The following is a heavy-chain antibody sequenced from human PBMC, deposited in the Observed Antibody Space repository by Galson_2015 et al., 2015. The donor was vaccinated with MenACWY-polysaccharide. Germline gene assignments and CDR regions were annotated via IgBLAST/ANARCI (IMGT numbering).Heavy chain of an antibody. D-gene: IGHD2-21*02. V-gene: IGHV3-33*01. CDR2: IWYDGSNK. CDR1: GFTFSSYG. CDR3: AREGLAYCGGDCPGPFDY. Sequence: SLRLSCAASGFTFSSYGMHWVRQAPGKGLEWVAVIWYDGSNKYYADSVKGRFTISRDNSKNTLYLQMNSLRAEDTAVYYCAREGLAYCGGDCPGPFDYWGQGTLVTVSS. J-gene: IGHJ4*02.